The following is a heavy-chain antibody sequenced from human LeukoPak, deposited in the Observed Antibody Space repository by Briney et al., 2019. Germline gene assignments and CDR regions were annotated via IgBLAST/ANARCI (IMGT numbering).Heavy chain of an antibody. CDR1: GFTFSNYG. CDR3: ARDKLTGNAFDI. V-gene: IGHV3-33*01. D-gene: IGHD3-10*01. Sequence: GGSLRLSCAASGFTFSNYGMHWVRQAPGKGLEWVTIIWYDGSNKYYADSVKGRFTISRDNSKNTLFLQMNSLRAEDTAVYYCARDKLTGNAFDIWGQGTMVTVSS. J-gene: IGHJ3*02. CDR2: IWYDGSNK.